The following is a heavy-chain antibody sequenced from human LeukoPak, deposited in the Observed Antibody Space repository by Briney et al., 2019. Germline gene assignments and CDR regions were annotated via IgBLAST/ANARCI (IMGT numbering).Heavy chain of an antibody. J-gene: IGHJ4*02. V-gene: IGHV4-59*01. CDR3: ARSTWLLDK. Sequence: PSETLSLTCTVSGGSISPYYWSWIRQPPGKGPEWIGYIYYSGNTNYNPSLKSRVTISLDTSKNQFSLKLSSVTAADTAVYYCARSTWLLDKWGQGTLVTVSS. CDR2: IYYSGNT. CDR1: GGSISPYY. D-gene: IGHD5-12*01.